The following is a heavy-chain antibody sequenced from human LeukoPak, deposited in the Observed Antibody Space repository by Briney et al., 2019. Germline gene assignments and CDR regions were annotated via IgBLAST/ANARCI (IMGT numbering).Heavy chain of an antibody. CDR2: ISYDGSNK. D-gene: IGHD2-2*01. CDR3: ARSIPSYDAFDI. CDR1: GFTFSNYG. J-gene: IGHJ3*02. V-gene: IGHV3-30*03. Sequence: PGRSLRLSCAASGFTFSNYGMHWVRQAPGKGLEWVAVISYDGSNKYYADSVKGRFTISRDNSKNTLSLQMNSLRAEDTAVYYCARSIPSYDAFDIWGQGTMVTVSS.